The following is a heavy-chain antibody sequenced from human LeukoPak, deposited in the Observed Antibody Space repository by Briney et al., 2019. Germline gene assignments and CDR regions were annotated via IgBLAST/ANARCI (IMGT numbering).Heavy chain of an antibody. V-gene: IGHV3-7*01. CDR1: GFTFSSYS. J-gene: IGHJ4*02. CDR3: ARGSRSGWYFFDY. D-gene: IGHD6-19*01. Sequence: GGSLRLSCAASGFTFSSYSMNWVRQAPGKGLEWVANIKQDGSEKYYVDSVKGRFTISRDNAKNSLYLQMNSLRAEDTAVYYCARGSRSGWYFFDYWGQGTLVTVSS. CDR2: IKQDGSEK.